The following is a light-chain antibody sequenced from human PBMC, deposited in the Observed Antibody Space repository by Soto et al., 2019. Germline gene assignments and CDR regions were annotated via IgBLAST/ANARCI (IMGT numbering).Light chain of an antibody. CDR3: QQFGTSSLVT. Sequence: EIVSTQSPGTLSLSPGERATLSCRASQSVNTKYLAWYQQKPGQAPRLLISGVSSRATGIPDRFSGGGSGTDFILTISRVEPEDFAVYYCQQFGTSSLVTFGPGTKVDIK. V-gene: IGKV3-20*01. CDR1: QSVNTKY. CDR2: GVS. J-gene: IGKJ3*01.